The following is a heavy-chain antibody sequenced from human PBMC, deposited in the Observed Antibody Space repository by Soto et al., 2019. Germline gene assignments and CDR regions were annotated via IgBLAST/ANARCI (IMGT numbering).Heavy chain of an antibody. V-gene: IGHV6-1*01. CDR2: TYYRSKWYS. J-gene: IGHJ6*02. Sequence: SQTLSLTCVISGDSVSSSLASWSWIRQSPSRGLEWLGRTYYRSKWYSYYAQSVKSRITINPDTSKNQFSLHLSSVTPEDTAVYYCARDSGLLWFGESAPSMDYGMDVWGQGTTVTVSS. CDR3: ARDSGLLWFGESAPSMDYGMDV. CDR1: GDSVSSSLAS. D-gene: IGHD3-10*01.